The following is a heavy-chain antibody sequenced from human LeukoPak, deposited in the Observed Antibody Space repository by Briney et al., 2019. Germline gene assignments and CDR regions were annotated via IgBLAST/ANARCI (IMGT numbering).Heavy chain of an antibody. D-gene: IGHD5-18*01. Sequence: ASVKVSCKASGGTFSSYAISWVRQAPGQGLEWMGGIIPIFGTANYAQKFQGRVTITADESTITAYMELSSLRSEDTAVYYCARGIQLWLIDYWGQGTLVAVSS. CDR3: ARGIQLWLIDY. CDR2: IIPIFGTA. J-gene: IGHJ4*02. V-gene: IGHV1-69*13. CDR1: GGTFSSYA.